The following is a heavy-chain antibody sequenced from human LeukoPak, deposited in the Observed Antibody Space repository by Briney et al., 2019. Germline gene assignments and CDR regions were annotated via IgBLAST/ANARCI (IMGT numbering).Heavy chain of an antibody. CDR1: GGSISSYH. V-gene: IGHV4-59*12. J-gene: IGHJ4*02. CDR2: IYSTGTT. CDR3: ARDASGDGSIPLDC. D-gene: IGHD5-24*01. Sequence: SETLSLTCTVSGGSISSYHWGWIRQPPGKGLEWIGYIYSTGTTTYNPSLKSRVTISEDTSKNQLSLQLSSVTAADTAVYYCARDASGDGSIPLDCWGQGTLVTVSS.